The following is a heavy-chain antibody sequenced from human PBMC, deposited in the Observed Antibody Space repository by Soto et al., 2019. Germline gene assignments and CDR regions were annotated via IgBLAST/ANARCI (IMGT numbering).Heavy chain of an antibody. CDR3: TRDPTGGADWFDP. V-gene: IGHV1-18*01. J-gene: IGHJ5*02. CDR2: IHASSGNT. CDR1: GYTFTTFG. Sequence: QVLLVQSGAEVQKPGASGRVSCKASGYTFTTFGISWVRQAPGQGLEWMGWIHASSGNTIYAQKFQGRVKLTTDTSTSTAYMELRSLRSDDTAVYFCTRDPTGGADWFDPWGQGTLVTVSS. D-gene: IGHD3-16*01.